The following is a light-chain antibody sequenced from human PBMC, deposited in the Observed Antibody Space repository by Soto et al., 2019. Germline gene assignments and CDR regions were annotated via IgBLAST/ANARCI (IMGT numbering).Light chain of an antibody. V-gene: IGKV3-20*01. CDR1: ERLSSFY. Sequence: EIVLTQSPGTLSLSPGERATLSFMASERLSSFYLAWYQQRPGQPPRLLIYGASNRATGIPDRFSGSGSGTDFTLIINRLEPEDVAIYYCQQYGGSPRITFGQGTRLEIK. CDR2: GAS. CDR3: QQYGGSPRIT. J-gene: IGKJ5*01.